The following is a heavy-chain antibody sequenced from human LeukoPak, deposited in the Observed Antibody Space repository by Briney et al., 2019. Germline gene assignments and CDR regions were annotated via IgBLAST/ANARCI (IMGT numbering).Heavy chain of an antibody. Sequence: GGSLRLSCAASEFSVGSNYMTWVRQAPGKGLEWVSLIYSGGSTYYADSVKGRFTISRDNSKNTLYLQMNSLRAEDTAVYYCARDRLQFNDAFDIWGQGTMVTVSS. V-gene: IGHV3-66*02. D-gene: IGHD5-24*01. J-gene: IGHJ3*02. CDR3: ARDRLQFNDAFDI. CDR1: EFSVGSNY. CDR2: IYSGGST.